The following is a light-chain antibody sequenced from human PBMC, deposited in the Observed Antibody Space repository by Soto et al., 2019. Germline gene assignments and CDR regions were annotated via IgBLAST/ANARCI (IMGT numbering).Light chain of an antibody. CDR2: RAS. J-gene: IGKJ1*01. CDR3: QQYSNWPPWT. V-gene: IGKV3-15*01. Sequence: EIVLTQSPGTLCVSPGDTATLSCRASQSLGGNLAWYQQKPGQGPRLLIFRASSRATGVSARFSASGSGTEFTLTISGLQSEDFAIYYCQQYSNWPPWTFGPGTKGGYQ. CDR1: QSLGGN.